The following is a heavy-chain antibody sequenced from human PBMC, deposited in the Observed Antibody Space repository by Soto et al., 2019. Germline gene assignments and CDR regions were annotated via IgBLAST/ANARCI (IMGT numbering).Heavy chain of an antibody. J-gene: IGHJ3*02. D-gene: IGHD6-13*01. CDR1: GFTFSSYA. V-gene: IGHV3-23*01. CDR3: AKIPHSSSWYLDAFDI. Sequence: EVQLLESGGGLVQPGGSLRLSSAASGFTFSSYAMSWVRQAPGKGLEWVSAISGSGGSTYYADSVKGRFTISRDNSKNTLYLQMNSLRADDTAVYYCAKIPHSSSWYLDAFDIWGQGTKVTVSS. CDR2: ISGSGGST.